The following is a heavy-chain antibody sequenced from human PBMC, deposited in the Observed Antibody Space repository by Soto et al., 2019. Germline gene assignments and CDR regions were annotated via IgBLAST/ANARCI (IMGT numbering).Heavy chain of an antibody. CDR2: INPTSGAT. D-gene: IGHD4-17*01. Sequence: QVQLVQSGAEVKKPGASVKVSCKTSGYTFAAFFIHWIRQAPGQGLEWMGWINPTSGATVSAQKFKGRVTMTRDTSISTAYMELRGLKSDDTAVYYCTSGPDYGDYWGYFFDYWGQGTPVSVSS. V-gene: IGHV1-2*02. CDR3: TSGPDYGDYWGYFFDY. J-gene: IGHJ4*02. CDR1: GYTFAAFF.